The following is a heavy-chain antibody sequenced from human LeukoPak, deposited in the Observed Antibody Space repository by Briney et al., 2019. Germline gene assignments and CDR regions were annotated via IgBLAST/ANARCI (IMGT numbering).Heavy chain of an antibody. D-gene: IGHD1-26*01. Sequence: GGSLRLSCAASGFTFSTYGMHWVRQAPGKGLEWVTLISYDGSTKYYSDSVKGRFTLSRDNSKNTLYLQMNSLRAEDTAVYYCARDLLGWELHYFDYWGQGTLVTVSS. CDR3: ARDLLGWELHYFDY. J-gene: IGHJ4*02. CDR1: GFTFSTYG. CDR2: ISYDGSTK. V-gene: IGHV3-30*03.